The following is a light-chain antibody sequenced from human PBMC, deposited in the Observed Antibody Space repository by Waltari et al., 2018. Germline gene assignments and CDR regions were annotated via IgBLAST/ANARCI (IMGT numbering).Light chain of an antibody. Sequence: QSALTQPRSLSGSPRQSVTISCTGTSSDVGGYHYVSWYQQYPGRAPKVVIYNVSKRPSGVPDRFSGSKSGNTASLTISGLQAEDEADYYCCSYAGNYLRVFGGGTRLTVL. V-gene: IGLV2-11*01. J-gene: IGLJ3*02. CDR2: NVS. CDR1: SSDVGGYHY. CDR3: CSYAGNYLRV.